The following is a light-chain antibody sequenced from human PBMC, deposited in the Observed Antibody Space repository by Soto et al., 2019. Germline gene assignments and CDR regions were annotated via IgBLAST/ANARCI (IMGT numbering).Light chain of an antibody. J-gene: IGKJ3*01. CDR3: QQRSNWPPEGDT. CDR2: DAS. Sequence: EIVLTQSPATLSLSPGERATLSCRASQSVSSYLAWYQQKPGQAPRLLIYDASNRATGIPARFSGSGSGTDFTLTISSLEPEDFAVYYCQQRSNWPPEGDTFGPGTKVDIK. CDR1: QSVSSY. V-gene: IGKV3-11*01.